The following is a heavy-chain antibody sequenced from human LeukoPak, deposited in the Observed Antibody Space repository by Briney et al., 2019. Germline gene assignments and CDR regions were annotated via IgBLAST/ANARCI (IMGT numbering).Heavy chain of an antibody. CDR3: ARTSVFGRVWSRLPSTYYFMDV. V-gene: IGHV4-4*07. CDR2: IHSSAGT. Sequence: SETLSLTCTVSGGSISDYYWSWIRQPAGKGLEWIGRIHSSAGTNYNPSLKSRVSMSMDTSKNQLSLRLNSVTAADTAVFYCARTSVFGRVWSRLPSTYYFMDVWGKGTTVTVSS. J-gene: IGHJ6*03. CDR1: GGSISDYY. D-gene: IGHD3-16*01.